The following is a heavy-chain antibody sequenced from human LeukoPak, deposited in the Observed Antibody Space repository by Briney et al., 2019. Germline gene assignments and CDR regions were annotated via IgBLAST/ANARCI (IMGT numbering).Heavy chain of an antibody. J-gene: IGHJ4*02. D-gene: IGHD5-18*01. CDR2: INSDGSST. CDR3: ARGGYSYGHLDY. CDR1: GFTFSSYW. V-gene: IGHV3-74*01. Sequence: GGSLRLSCAASGFTFSSYWMHWVRQAPGKGLVWVSRINSDGSSTSYADSVKGRFTISRDNAKNTLYLQMNSLRAEDTAVYYCARGGYSYGHLDYWGQGTLVTVSS.